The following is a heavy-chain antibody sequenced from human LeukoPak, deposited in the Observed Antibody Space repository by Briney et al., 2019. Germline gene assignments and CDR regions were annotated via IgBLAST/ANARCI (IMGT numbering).Heavy chain of an antibody. Sequence: GESLKISCKGSGYSFTSYWIGWVRQMPGKGLEWMGIIYPGDSDTRYSPSFQGQVTVSADKSISTAYLQWSSLKASDTAMYYCARIYVYNWNDGNDAFDIWGQGTTVTVSS. CDR3: ARIYVYNWNDGNDAFDI. V-gene: IGHV5-51*01. CDR2: IYPGDSDT. CDR1: GYSFTSYW. D-gene: IGHD1-1*01. J-gene: IGHJ3*02.